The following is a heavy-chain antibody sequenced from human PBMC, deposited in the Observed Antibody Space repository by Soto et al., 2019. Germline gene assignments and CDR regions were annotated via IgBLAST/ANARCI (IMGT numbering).Heavy chain of an antibody. J-gene: IGHJ6*03. V-gene: IGHV3-48*01. CDR3: ARDRYYDILTGFPDYYYYYMDV. CDR1: GFTFSSYS. D-gene: IGHD3-9*01. Sequence: QPGGSLRLSCAASGFTFSSYSMNWVRQAPGKGLEWVSYISSSSSTIYYADSVKGRFTISRDNAKNSLYLQMNSLRAEDTAVYYCARDRYYDILTGFPDYYYYYMDVWGKGTTVTVSS. CDR2: ISSSSSTI.